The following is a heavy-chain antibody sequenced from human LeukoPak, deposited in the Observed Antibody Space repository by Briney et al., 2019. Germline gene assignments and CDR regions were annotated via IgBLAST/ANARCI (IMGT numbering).Heavy chain of an antibody. CDR2: VYYTGST. CDR3: ARISSSNWYNERGAFDV. V-gene: IGHV4-59*01. J-gene: IGHJ3*01. Sequence: SETLSLTCAVYGGSFSGYYWSWVRQPPRKGLEWIGFVYYTGSTNYSPSLKSRVTISVDTSKNQFSLKLRSVTAADTAVYYCARISSSNWYNERGAFDVWGQGTMVTVSS. D-gene: IGHD6-13*01. CDR1: GGSFSGYY.